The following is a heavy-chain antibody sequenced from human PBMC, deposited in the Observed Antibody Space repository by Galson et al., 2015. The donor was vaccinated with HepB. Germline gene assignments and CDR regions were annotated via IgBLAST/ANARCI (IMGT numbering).Heavy chain of an antibody. CDR2: IDWDDDK. V-gene: IGHV2-70*04. Sequence: PALVKPTQTLTLTCTFSGFSLSTSGMRVSWIRQPPGKALEWLARIDWDDDKFYSTSLKTRLTISKDTSKNQVVLTMTNMDPVDTATYYCARGEVPGWAFDIWGQGTMVTVSS. CDR3: ARGEVPGWAFDI. J-gene: IGHJ3*02. D-gene: IGHD2-15*01. CDR1: GFSLSTSGMR.